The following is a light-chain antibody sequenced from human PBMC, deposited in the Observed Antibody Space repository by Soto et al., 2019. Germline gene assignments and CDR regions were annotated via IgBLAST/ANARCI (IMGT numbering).Light chain of an antibody. CDR3: QHRSGWWT. V-gene: IGKV3-11*01. CDR1: QSISTF. CDR2: DAS. J-gene: IGKJ1*01. Sequence: IVLTQSPATLSLSPGDRATLSCRASQSISTFLAWYQHKPGQAPRLLIYDASSRAAGLPSRFRGSGSAADFSLTIVSLEPADSAIYYCQHRSGWWTFGQGTKV.